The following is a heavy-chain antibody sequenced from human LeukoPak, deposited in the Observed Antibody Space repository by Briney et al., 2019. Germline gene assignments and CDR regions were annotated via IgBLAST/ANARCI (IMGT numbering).Heavy chain of an antibody. CDR2: ISGSGGST. CDR1: GFTFSGYA. V-gene: IGHV3-23*01. Sequence: GGSLRLSCAASGFTFSGYAMSWVRQAPGKGLEWVSAISGSGGSTYYADSVKGRFTISRDNSKNTLYLQMNSLRAEDTAVYYCAKYSSGWYVNWYFDLWGRGTPVTVSS. CDR3: AKYSSGWYVNWYFDL. D-gene: IGHD6-19*01. J-gene: IGHJ2*01.